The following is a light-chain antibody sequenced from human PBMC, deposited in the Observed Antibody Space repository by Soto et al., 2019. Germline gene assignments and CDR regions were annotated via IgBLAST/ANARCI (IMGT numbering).Light chain of an antibody. CDR3: HQRQSWPRT. CDR1: QSVSNQ. CDR2: DTS. V-gene: IGKV3-11*01. J-gene: IGKJ1*01. Sequence: IVLTQSPGTLSLSPGERATLSCRASQSVSNQLGWYQQKPGPAPRLLIFDTSNRATGIPARFSASGSGTDFTLTISDVQPEDFALDECHQRQSWPRTFGQGTKVDIK.